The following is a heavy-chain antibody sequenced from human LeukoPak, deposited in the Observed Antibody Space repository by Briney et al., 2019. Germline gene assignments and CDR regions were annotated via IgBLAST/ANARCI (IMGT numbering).Heavy chain of an antibody. Sequence: PSETLSLTCAVYGGSFSGYYWSWIRQPPGKGLEWIGSIYYSGSTYYNPSLKSRVTISVDTSKNQFSLKLTSVTAADTAEYYCARLYGSGSFPPDDWGQGTLVTVSS. CDR2: IYYSGST. J-gene: IGHJ4*02. D-gene: IGHD3-10*01. CDR1: GGSFSGYY. V-gene: IGHV4-34*01. CDR3: ARLYGSGSFPPDD.